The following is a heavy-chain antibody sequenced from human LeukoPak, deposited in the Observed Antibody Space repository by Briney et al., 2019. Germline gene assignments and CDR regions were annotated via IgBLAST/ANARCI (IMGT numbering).Heavy chain of an antibody. CDR1: GGSISSGDYY. Sequence: SQTLSLTCTVSGGSISSGDYYWSWIRQPPGKGLEWIGYIYYSGSTYYNPSLKRRVTISVDTSKSQFSLKLSSVTAADTAVYYCAREVAGYYDSSGYFDIWGQGTMVTVSS. J-gene: IGHJ3*02. V-gene: IGHV4-30-4*08. D-gene: IGHD3-22*01. CDR3: AREVAGYYDSSGYFDI. CDR2: IYYSGST.